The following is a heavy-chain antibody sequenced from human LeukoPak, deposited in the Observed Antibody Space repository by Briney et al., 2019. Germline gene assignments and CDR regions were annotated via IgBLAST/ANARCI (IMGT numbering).Heavy chain of an antibody. Sequence: PGGSLRLSCVASGFAVSSSYMTWVRQSPGKGLEWVSVIYSGGSTYYADSVKGRFTISRDNSKNTLYLQMNSLRAVDTAVYYCARAAARPMNFDYWGQGTLVTVSS. CDR3: ARAAARPMNFDY. J-gene: IGHJ4*02. V-gene: IGHV3-53*01. D-gene: IGHD6-6*01. CDR2: IYSGGST. CDR1: GFAVSSSY.